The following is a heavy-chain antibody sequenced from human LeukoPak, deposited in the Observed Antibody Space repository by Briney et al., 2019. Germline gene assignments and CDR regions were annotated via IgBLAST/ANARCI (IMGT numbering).Heavy chain of an antibody. J-gene: IGHJ5*02. V-gene: IGHV1-2*02. CDR1: GDTFIGYY. D-gene: IGHD5-12*01. CDR3: ARTSRPARLIGSLRSSGGNWFDP. CDR2: INPKSGGT. Sequence: ASVKVSCKASGDTFIGYYMHWVRQAPGQGLEWMGWINPKSGGTNYAQNFQGRVTMTRDTSISTAYMELSRLTSDDTAVYFCARTSRPARLIGSLRSSGGNWFDPWGQGTLVTVSS.